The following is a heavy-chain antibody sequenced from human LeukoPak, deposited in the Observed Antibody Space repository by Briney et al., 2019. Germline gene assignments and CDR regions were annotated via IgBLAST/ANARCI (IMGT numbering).Heavy chain of an antibody. J-gene: IGHJ3*02. V-gene: IGHV3-30*18. Sequence: GGSLRLSCAASGFTFSSYWMSWVRQAPGKGLEWVAVISYDGSNKYYADSVKGRFTISRDNSKNTLYLQMNSLRAEDTAVYYCAKAPRGGAFDIWGQGTMVTVSS. CDR3: AKAPRGGAFDI. CDR1: GFTFSSYW. D-gene: IGHD2-15*01. CDR2: ISYDGSNK.